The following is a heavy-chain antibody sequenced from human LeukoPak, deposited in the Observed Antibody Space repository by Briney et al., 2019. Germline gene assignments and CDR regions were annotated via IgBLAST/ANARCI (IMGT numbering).Heavy chain of an antibody. Sequence: PGGSLRLSCAASGFTFSSYAMSWVRQAPGKGLEWVSAISGSGGSTYYADSVKGRFTISRDNSKNTLYLQMNSLRAEDTAVYYCAKDFSSGAVPRDYPNWFDPWGQGTLVTVSS. V-gene: IGHV3-23*01. CDR3: AKDFSSGAVPRDYPNWFDP. D-gene: IGHD2-2*01. J-gene: IGHJ5*02. CDR1: GFTFSSYA. CDR2: ISGSGGST.